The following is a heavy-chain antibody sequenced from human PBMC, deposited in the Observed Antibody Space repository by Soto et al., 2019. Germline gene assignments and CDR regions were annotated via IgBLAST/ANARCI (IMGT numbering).Heavy chain of an antibody. CDR3: VRDPLSATIPPFDI. Sequence: QVQLVESGGGVVQPGRSLRLSCAASGFTFSRYGMHWVRQAPGKGLEWVAVIWDDGSNQYYADSVKGRFTISRDNSKNTLYLQMNSLRGEDTAVYYCVRDPLSATIPPFDIWGPGTMVTVSS. CDR1: GFTFSRYG. J-gene: IGHJ3*02. CDR2: IWDDGSNQ. V-gene: IGHV3-33*01. D-gene: IGHD2-2*02.